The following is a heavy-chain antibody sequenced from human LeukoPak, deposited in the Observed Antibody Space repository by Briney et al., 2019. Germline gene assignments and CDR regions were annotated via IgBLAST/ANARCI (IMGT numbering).Heavy chain of an antibody. J-gene: IGHJ3*02. CDR1: GFTFSYYY. V-gene: IGHV3-11*04. Sequence: GGSLRLSCAASGFTFSYYYMSLIRQAPGKGLEWVSYISSSGSTIYYADSVKGRFTISRDNAKNALYLQMNSLRAEDTAVYYCARLHDYYDSSGYPPGAFDIWGQGTMVTVSS. CDR2: ISSSGSTI. CDR3: ARLHDYYDSSGYPPGAFDI. D-gene: IGHD3-22*01.